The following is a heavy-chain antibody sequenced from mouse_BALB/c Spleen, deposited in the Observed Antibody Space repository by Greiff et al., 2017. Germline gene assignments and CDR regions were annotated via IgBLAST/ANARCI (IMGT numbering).Heavy chain of an antibody. CDR2: ILPGSGST. J-gene: IGHJ3*01. CDR1: GYTFSSYW. Sequence: QVQLKESGAELMKPGASVKISCKATGYTFSSYWIEWVKQRPGHGLEWIGEILPGSGSTNYNEKFKGKATFTADTSSNTAYMQLSSLTSEDSAVYYCATYYRYEAYWGQGTLVTVSA. D-gene: IGHD2-14*01. CDR3: ATYYRYEAY. V-gene: IGHV1-9*01.